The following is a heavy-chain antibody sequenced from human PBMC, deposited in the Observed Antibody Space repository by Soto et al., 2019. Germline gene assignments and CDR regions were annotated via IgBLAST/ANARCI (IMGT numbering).Heavy chain of an antibody. J-gene: IGHJ3*02. CDR1: GGSISSSNYY. CDR3: ASVFDYQGAFDI. D-gene: IGHD3-9*01. V-gene: IGHV4-39*01. Sequence: SETLSLTCTVSGGSISSSNYYWGWIRQPPGKGLEWIGSIYYSGSTHYNSSLRGRVTISVDTSKKQFSLRLSSVTAADTAVYYCASVFDYQGAFDIWGQGTMVTFSS. CDR2: IYYSGST.